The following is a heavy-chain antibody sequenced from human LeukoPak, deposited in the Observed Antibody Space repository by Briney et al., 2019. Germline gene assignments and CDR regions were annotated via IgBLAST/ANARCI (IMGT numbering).Heavy chain of an antibody. Sequence: PSETLSLTCTVSGGSISSYYWSWIRQPPGKGLEWIGYIYYSGSTNYNPSLKSRVTISVDTSKNQFSLKLSSVTAADTAVYYCARDKGGWTWRYFDYWGQGTLVTVSS. J-gene: IGHJ4*02. CDR3: ARDKGGWTWRYFDY. CDR2: IYYSGST. CDR1: GGSISSYY. D-gene: IGHD6-19*01. V-gene: IGHV4-59*01.